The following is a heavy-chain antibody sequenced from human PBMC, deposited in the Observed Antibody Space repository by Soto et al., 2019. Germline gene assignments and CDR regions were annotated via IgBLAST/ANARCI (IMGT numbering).Heavy chain of an antibody. D-gene: IGHD3-16*01. CDR1: GGSFSGYY. V-gene: IGHV4-34*01. CDR3: ARVGKGTWGSYDS. Sequence: QVQLQQWGAGLLKPSETLSLACAVYGGSFSGYYWSWIRQPPGKGLEWIGEINNVGTTNYNPSLKSRFPISVDPSKNQFSLRLSSVTAADTALYYCARVGKGTWGSYDSWGQGIRVTVSS. J-gene: IGHJ5*01. CDR2: INNVGTT.